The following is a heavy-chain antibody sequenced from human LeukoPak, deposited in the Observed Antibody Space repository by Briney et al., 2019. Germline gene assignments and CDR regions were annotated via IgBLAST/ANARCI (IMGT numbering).Heavy chain of an antibody. Sequence: ASVKVSCKASGYTFTAYYIHWVRQAPGQGLEWIGWINPNSGGTNYAQKFQGRVTMTRDTSISTAYMELRRLRSDDTAVYYCATEIPAVIPDAFDIWGQGTMVTVSS. J-gene: IGHJ3*02. D-gene: IGHD2-2*02. V-gene: IGHV1-2*02. CDR2: INPNSGGT. CDR3: ATEIPAVIPDAFDI. CDR1: GYTFTAYY.